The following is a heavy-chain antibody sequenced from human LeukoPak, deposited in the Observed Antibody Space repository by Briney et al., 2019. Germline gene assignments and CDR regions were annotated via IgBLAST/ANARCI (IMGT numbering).Heavy chain of an antibody. CDR1: GFTFSSYA. CDR2: ISGSGSST. D-gene: IGHD6-19*01. CDR3: EVCERSNDGFESQWLATCGFDY. Sequence: GGSLRLSCAASGFTFSSYAMSWVRQAPGKGLEWVSAISGSGSSTYYADSVKGRFTISRDNSKNTLYLQMNSLRAEDTAVYYCEVCERSNDGFESQWLATCGFDYWGQGTLVTVSS. J-gene: IGHJ4*02. V-gene: IGHV3-23*01.